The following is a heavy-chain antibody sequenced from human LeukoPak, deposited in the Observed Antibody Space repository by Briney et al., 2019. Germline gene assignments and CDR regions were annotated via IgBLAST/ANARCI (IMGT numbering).Heavy chain of an antibody. J-gene: IGHJ3*02. CDR1: GYTFTGYY. Sequence: ASVKVSCKASGYTFTGYYMHWVRQAPGQGLEWVGWINPSSGGTSYAQKFQGKVTMTRDTSNLTAYMELSTLKSDEKAVSYCARQPYFDAFDIWGQGTMVTVSS. CDR3: ARQPYFDAFDI. V-gene: IGHV1-2*02. CDR2: INPSSGGT. D-gene: IGHD2-21*01.